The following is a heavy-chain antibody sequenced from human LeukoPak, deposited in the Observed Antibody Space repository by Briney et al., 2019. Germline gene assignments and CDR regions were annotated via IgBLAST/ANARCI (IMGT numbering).Heavy chain of an antibody. CDR1: GGSISSGGYS. D-gene: IGHD2-15*01. CDR2: IYHSGST. CDR3: ARVPVYCSGGSCYFDY. V-gene: IGHV4-30-2*01. Sequence: SETLSLTCAVSGGSISSGGYSWSWIRQPPGKGLEWIGYIYHSGSTYYNPSLKSRVTITVDTSKNQFSLKLSSVTATDTAVYYCARVPVYCSGGSCYFDYWGQGTLVTVSS. J-gene: IGHJ4*02.